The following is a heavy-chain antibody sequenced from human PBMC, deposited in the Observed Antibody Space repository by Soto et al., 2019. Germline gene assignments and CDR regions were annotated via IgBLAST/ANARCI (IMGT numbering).Heavy chain of an antibody. J-gene: IGHJ4*02. CDR2: IIPIFGTA. V-gene: IGHV1-69*01. Sequence: QVQLVQSGADVKKPGSSVKVSCQASGVTFSSETLGWVRQAPGQALEWVGGIIPIFGTASYAQKFQGRVTITADESTSTVYMELSSLRSDDTAVYFCGTELGEIPASPFDAWGQGTLVTVSS. CDR1: GVTFSSET. D-gene: IGHD3-10*01. CDR3: GTELGEIPASPFDA.